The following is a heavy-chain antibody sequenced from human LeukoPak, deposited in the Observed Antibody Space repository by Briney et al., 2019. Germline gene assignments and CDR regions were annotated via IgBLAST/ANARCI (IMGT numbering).Heavy chain of an antibody. D-gene: IGHD4-17*01. J-gene: IGHJ4*02. CDR1: GFTFSSYT. CDR2: IFYDAINK. Sequence: AGGSLRLSCAASGFTFSSYTMHWVRQAPGKGLEWVAVIFYDAINKYYADSVKGRFTISRDNSKNTLYLQMNSLRAEDTAVYYCARSDYGDSVGPYYFGDWGQGTLVTVSS. CDR3: ARSDYGDSVGPYYFGD. V-gene: IGHV3-30-3*01.